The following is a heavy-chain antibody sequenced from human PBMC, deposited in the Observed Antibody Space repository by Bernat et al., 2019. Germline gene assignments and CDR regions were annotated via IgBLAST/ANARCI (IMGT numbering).Heavy chain of an antibody. V-gene: IGHV2-5*02. D-gene: IGHD5-18*01. J-gene: IGHJ6*02. CDR2: IYWDDDK. CDR3: AHANGYSYGFYYYYGMDV. Sequence: QITLKESGPTLVKPTQTLTLTCTFSGFSLSTSGVGVGWIRQPPGKALEWLALIYWDDDKRYSPSLKSRLTITKDTSKNQVVLTMTNMDPVDTATYYCAHANGYSYGFYYYYGMDVWGQGTTVTVSS. CDR1: GFSLSTSGVG.